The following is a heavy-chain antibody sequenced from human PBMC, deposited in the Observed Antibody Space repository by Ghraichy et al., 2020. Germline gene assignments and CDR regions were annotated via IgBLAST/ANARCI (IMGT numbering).Heavy chain of an antibody. Sequence: GGSRRLSCSASGFTFSSYAMHWVRQAPGKGLEYVSAISSNGGSTYYADSVKGRFTISRDNSKNTLYLQMSSLRAEDTAVYYCVKEGGDGYNHFYFDYWGQGTLVTVSS. J-gene: IGHJ4*02. CDR2: ISSNGGST. V-gene: IGHV3-64D*06. D-gene: IGHD5-24*01. CDR1: GFTFSSYA. CDR3: VKEGGDGYNHFYFDY.